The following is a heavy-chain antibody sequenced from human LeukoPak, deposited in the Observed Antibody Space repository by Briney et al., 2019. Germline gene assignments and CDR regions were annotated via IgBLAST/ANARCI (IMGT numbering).Heavy chain of an antibody. J-gene: IGHJ4*02. Sequence: GSLRLSCAASGFTFSSCAMNWVRQAPGKGLEWVSAISGGGGSTYYADSVEGRFTISRDNSKNTLYLRMNSLRAEDTAVYYCAKTPGITAAGPDYWGQGTLVTVSS. V-gene: IGHV3-23*01. CDR1: GFTFSSCA. D-gene: IGHD6-13*01. CDR2: ISGGGGST. CDR3: AKTPGITAAGPDY.